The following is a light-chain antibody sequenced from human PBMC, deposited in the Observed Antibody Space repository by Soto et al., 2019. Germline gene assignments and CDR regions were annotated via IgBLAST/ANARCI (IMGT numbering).Light chain of an antibody. CDR3: QQYDNLLRIT. Sequence: DIQMTQSPSSLSASVGDRVTITCQASQDISNYLNWYQQKPGKAPKLLIYDASNLETGVPSRFSGSGSGTDFTFTISSLQPEDIATYYCQQYDNLLRITFGGGTKVDI. J-gene: IGKJ4*01. CDR2: DAS. CDR1: QDISNY. V-gene: IGKV1-33*01.